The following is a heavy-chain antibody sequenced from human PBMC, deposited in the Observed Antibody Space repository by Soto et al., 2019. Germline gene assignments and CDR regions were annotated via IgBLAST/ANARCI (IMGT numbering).Heavy chain of an antibody. CDR2: AYYRPEWNN. Sequence: PSQTLSLTRAISGENVSSNGAAWNWIRQSTSRGLEWLGRAYYRPEWNNDYAVSVKSRITIKPDTAKNLFSLQLNCVPPKDSAVYYCARGEGIDGSGWGWGRGTLVTVSS. V-gene: IGHV6-1*01. CDR3: ARGEGIDGSGWG. CDR1: GENVSSNGAA. J-gene: IGHJ4*02. D-gene: IGHD6-19*01.